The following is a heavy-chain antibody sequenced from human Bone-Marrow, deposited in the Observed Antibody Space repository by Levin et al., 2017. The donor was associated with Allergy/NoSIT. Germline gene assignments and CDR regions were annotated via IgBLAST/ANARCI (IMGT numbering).Heavy chain of an antibody. J-gene: IGHJ4*02. CDR2: IYSGGST. CDR3: AGGWCGELLSH. Sequence: GESLKISCAASGFTVSSNYMSWVRQAPGKGPEWVSVIYSGGSTYYADSVKGRFTISRDNSKNTTYLQMNSLIAEETAVEYCAGGWCGELLSHWGQGTLVTVSS. CDR1: GFTVSSNY. D-gene: IGHD3-10*01. V-gene: IGHV3-53*01.